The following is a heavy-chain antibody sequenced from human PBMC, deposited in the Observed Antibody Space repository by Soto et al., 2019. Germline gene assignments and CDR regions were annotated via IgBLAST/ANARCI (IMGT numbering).Heavy chain of an antibody. D-gene: IGHD3-3*01. V-gene: IGHV1-69*01. J-gene: IGHJ4*02. CDR3: ATGVIWIGYFTVDS. CDR1: GGSFGKSA. Sequence: QVQLVQSGAEVKKPGSSVKVSCKASGGSFGKSAINWVRQTPGQGLEWVGVFIPVYRTLNYAQKFQGRVTIDAGQSTGTAYMTLSSLASDDTAVYYCATGVIWIGYFTVDSWGQGTRVTVSS. CDR2: FIPVYRTL.